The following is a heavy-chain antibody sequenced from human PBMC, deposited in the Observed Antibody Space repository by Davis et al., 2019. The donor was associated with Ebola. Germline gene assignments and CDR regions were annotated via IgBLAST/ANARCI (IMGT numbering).Heavy chain of an antibody. CDR3: ARVGLRGVFVPFDY. CDR1: GYTFTGCY. D-gene: IGHD3-10*01. J-gene: IGHJ4*02. Sequence: ASVKVSCKASGYTFTGCYVHWVRQAPGQRLEWMGWINPGNGDTKYSQKFQGRVTITTDTSASTAYMGLSSLKSEDTAVYYCARVGLRGVFVPFDYWGQGTLVTVSP. CDR2: INPGNGDT. V-gene: IGHV1-3*01.